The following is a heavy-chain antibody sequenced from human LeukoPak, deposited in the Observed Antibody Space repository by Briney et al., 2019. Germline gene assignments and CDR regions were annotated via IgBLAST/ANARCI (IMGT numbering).Heavy chain of an antibody. D-gene: IGHD3-3*01. Sequence: ASVKVSCKASGYTFTGYYMHWVRQAPGQGLEWMGWINPNSGGTNYAQKFQGRVTMTRDTSISTAYMELSRLRSDDTAVYYCARVSTIFGVVLGSWGQGTLVTVSS. J-gene: IGHJ4*02. CDR2: INPNSGGT. CDR3: ARVSTIFGVVLGS. V-gene: IGHV1-2*02. CDR1: GYTFTGYY.